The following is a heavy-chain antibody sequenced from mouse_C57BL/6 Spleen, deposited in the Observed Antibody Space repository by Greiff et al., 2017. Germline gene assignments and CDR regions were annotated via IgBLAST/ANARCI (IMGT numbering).Heavy chain of an antibody. D-gene: IGHD2-4*01. CDR1: GYTFTSYW. Sequence: QVQLQQSGAELVRPGSSVKLSCKASGYTFTSYWMDWVKQRPGQGLEWIGNIYPSDSETHYNQKFKDKATLTVDKSSSTAYMQLSSLTSEDSAVYYCARDMGLRPSFAYWGQGTLVTVSA. CDR2: IYPSDSET. J-gene: IGHJ3*01. CDR3: ARDMGLRPSFAY. V-gene: IGHV1-61*01.